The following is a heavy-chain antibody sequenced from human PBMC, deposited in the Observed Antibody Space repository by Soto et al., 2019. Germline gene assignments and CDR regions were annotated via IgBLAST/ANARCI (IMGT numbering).Heavy chain of an antibody. CDR2: ISSSSSYI. Sequence: GGSLRLSCAASGFTFSSYSINWVRQAPGKGLEWVSSISSSSSYIYYADSVKGRFTISRDNAKNSLYLQMNSLRAEDTAVYYCANDEDSSAWYVNYDHWVHGTLV. J-gene: IGHJ4*01. D-gene: IGHD6-19*01. V-gene: IGHV3-21*01. CDR1: GFTFSSYS. CDR3: ANDEDSSAWYVNYDH.